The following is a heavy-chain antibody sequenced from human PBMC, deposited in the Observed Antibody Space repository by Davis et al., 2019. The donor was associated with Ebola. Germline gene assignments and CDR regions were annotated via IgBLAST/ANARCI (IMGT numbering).Heavy chain of an antibody. J-gene: IGHJ4*02. V-gene: IGHV3-30-3*02. D-gene: IGHD6-19*01. CDR2: ISYDGSNK. CDR3: AKVRSSGWYYFDY. CDR1: GFTFSSHA. Sequence: SLKISCAASGFTFSSHAMHWVRQAPGKGLEWVAVISYDGSNKYYADSVKGRFTISRDNSKNTLYLQMNSLRAEDTAVYYCAKVRSSGWYYFDYWGQGTLVTVSS.